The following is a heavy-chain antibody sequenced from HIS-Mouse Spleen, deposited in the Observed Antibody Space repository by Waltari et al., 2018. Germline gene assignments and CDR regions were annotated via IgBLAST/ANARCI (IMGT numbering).Heavy chain of an antibody. J-gene: IGHJ1*01. V-gene: IGHV3-33*06. D-gene: IGHD6-13*01. CDR2: IWYDGSNK. Sequence: QVQLVESGGGVVQPGRSLRLSCAASGFTFSSYGMHWVRQAPGKGWEGVAVIWYDGSNKYYADSVKGRFTISRDNSKNTLYLQMNSLRAEDTAVYYCAKEGAAAPEYFQHWGQGTLVTVSS. CDR3: AKEGAAAPEYFQH. CDR1: GFTFSSYG.